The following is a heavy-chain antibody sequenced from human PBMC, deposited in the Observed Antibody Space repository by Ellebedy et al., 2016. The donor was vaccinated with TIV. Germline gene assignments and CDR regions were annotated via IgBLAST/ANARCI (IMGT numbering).Heavy chain of an antibody. CDR3: AKDLGKGGGSVFEY. D-gene: IGHD6-25*01. CDR1: GFTFNNYA. Sequence: GESLKISXAASGFTFNNYAMHWVRQAPGKGLQWVSAISGSGANTYYADSVKGRFTISKDTSKNTLGLQMNSLRAEDTAIYYCAKDLGKGGGSVFEYWGQGTLVTVSS. V-gene: IGHV3-23*01. CDR2: ISGSGANT. J-gene: IGHJ4*02.